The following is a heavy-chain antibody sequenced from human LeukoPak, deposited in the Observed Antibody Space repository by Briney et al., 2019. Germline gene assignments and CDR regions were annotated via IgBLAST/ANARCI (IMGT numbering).Heavy chain of an antibody. Sequence: ASVTVSCKASGYTFTGYYMHWVRQAPGQGLEWMGWINPNSGGTNYAQKFQGGVTMTRDTSISTAYMELSRLRSDDTAVYYCARPPGYSYGNWFDPWGQGTLVTVSS. CDR2: INPNSGGT. D-gene: IGHD5-18*01. J-gene: IGHJ5*02. CDR1: GYTFTGYY. V-gene: IGHV1-2*02. CDR3: ARPPGYSYGNWFDP.